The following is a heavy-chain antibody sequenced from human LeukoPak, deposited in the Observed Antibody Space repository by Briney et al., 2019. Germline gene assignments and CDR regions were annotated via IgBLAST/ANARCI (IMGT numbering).Heavy chain of an antibody. V-gene: IGHV3-66*01. D-gene: IGHD3-10*01. CDR1: GFTVSSNY. CDR2: IYSGGST. J-gene: IGHJ4*02. Sequence: GGSLRLSCAASGFTVSSNYMSWVRQAPGKGLEWGSVIYSGGSTYYADSVKGRFTISRDNSKNTLYLQMNSLRAEDTAVYYCAREYYGSGSYRARFDYWGQGTLVTVSS. CDR3: AREYYGSGSYRARFDY.